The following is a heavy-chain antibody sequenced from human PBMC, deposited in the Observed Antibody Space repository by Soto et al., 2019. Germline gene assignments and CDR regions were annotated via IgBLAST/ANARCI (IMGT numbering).Heavy chain of an antibody. CDR2: INPADSDT. V-gene: IGHV5-51*01. Sequence: ESLKISCEGSGYSFTNYWIGWVRQMPGKALEWMGIINPADSDTRYSPSFQGQVTVSADKSISTAYLQRGSLKASDTAMYYCVRPDTTGYYAXWGQGTQVTVSX. D-gene: IGHD3-9*01. J-gene: IGHJ4*02. CDR3: VRPDTTGYYAX. CDR1: GYSFTNYW.